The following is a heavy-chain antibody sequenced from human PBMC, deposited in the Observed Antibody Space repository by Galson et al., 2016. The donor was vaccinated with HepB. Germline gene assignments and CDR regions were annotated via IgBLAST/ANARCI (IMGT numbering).Heavy chain of an antibody. CDR2: IYSDGTT. CDR3: ASDVGP. V-gene: IGHV3-53*01. CDR1: GFTVSNNY. D-gene: IGHD1-26*01. Sequence: SLRLSCAASGFTVSNNYMRWVRQAPGKGLEWVSLIYSDGTTAYADTVKGRFTISRDNSKNTMYLQMNSLRAEDTAFYYCASDVGPGGQGTLVTVSS. J-gene: IGHJ4*02.